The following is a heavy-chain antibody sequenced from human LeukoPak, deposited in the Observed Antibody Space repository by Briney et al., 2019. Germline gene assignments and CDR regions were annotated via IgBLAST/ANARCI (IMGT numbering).Heavy chain of an antibody. J-gene: IGHJ4*02. Sequence: ASVNVSCKASGYTFTGYYLHWVRQAPGQGLEWMGCINPNSGGTNYTQKCQGRVTVTRDTSISTAYMELSRLRSDDTAVYYCARVGPTGTFDYWGQGTLVTVSS. CDR3: ARVGPTGTFDY. CDR2: INPNSGGT. V-gene: IGHV1-2*02. CDR1: GYTFTGYY. D-gene: IGHD1-7*01.